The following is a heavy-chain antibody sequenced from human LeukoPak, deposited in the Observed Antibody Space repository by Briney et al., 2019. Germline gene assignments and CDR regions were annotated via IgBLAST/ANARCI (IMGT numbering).Heavy chain of an antibody. CDR2: INHSGST. CDR1: GGSFSGYY. Sequence: SETLSLTCAVYGGSFSGYYWSWIRQPPGKGLEWIGEINHSGSTNYNPSLKSRVTISVDTSKNQFSLKPSSVTAADTAVYYCARGRSVGGSYPQFYYYYGMDVWGQGTTVTVSS. CDR3: ARGRSVGGSYPQFYYYYGMDV. J-gene: IGHJ6*02. D-gene: IGHD1-26*01. V-gene: IGHV4-34*01.